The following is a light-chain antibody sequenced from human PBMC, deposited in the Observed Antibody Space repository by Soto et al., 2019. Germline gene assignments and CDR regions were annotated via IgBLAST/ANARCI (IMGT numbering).Light chain of an antibody. Sequence: EIVLTQSPATLSLSPGERDTLSCRASQSVSSYLAWYQPKPGQAPRLLIYDASNRATGIPARFSGSGSGTDFTLTITSLEPEDFAVYYCQQRSNWPYTFGEGTKLEIK. CDR3: QQRSNWPYT. CDR2: DAS. CDR1: QSVSSY. J-gene: IGKJ2*01. V-gene: IGKV3-11*01.